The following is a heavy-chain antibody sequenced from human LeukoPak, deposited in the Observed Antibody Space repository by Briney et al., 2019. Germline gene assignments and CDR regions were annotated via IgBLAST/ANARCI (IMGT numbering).Heavy chain of an antibody. V-gene: IGHV3-21*01. J-gene: IGHJ4*02. CDR2: ISSSSRYI. CDR3: ARDPSSYSSSWPYYFDY. D-gene: IGHD6-13*01. CDR1: GFTFSSYS. Sequence: GGSLRLSCAASGFTFSSYSMNWVRQAPGKGLEWVSSISSSSRYIYYADSVKGRFTISRDNAKNSLYLQMNSLRAEDTAVYYCARDPSSYSSSWPYYFDYWGQGTLVTVSS.